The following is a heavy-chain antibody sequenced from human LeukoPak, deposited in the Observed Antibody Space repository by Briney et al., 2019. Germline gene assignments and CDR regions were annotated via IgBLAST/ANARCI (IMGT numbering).Heavy chain of an antibody. CDR3: ARDLDRGSYDY. Sequence: GGSLRLSCAASGFTFSSYWMHWVRQAPGKGLVWVSRINGDGSSTNYVDSVKGRFTISRDNAKNSLYLQMNSLRAEDTAVYYCARDLDRGSYDYWGQGTLVTVSS. J-gene: IGHJ4*02. D-gene: IGHD3-16*01. CDR2: INGDGSST. CDR1: GFTFSSYW. V-gene: IGHV3-74*01.